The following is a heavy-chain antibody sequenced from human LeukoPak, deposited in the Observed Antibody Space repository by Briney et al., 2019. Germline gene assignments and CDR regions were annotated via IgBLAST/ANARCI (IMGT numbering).Heavy chain of an antibody. J-gene: IGHJ5*02. D-gene: IGHD1-1*01. V-gene: IGHV4-39*01. CDR1: GGSISSSSYY. CDR2: ISYSGST. Sequence: PSDTLSLTCNVAGGSISSSSYYWDGIGQPPGKGLECIGSISYSGSTYCIPSLKSRVSISVGTSKNQFSLKLTSVTAADTAVYYCARPVQLERRTLLNWFDPWGQGTLVTVSS. CDR3: ARPVQLERRTLLNWFDP.